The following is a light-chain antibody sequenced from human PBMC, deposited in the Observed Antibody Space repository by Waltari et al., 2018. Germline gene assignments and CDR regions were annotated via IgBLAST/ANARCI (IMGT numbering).Light chain of an antibody. CDR1: SDLNIDFYM. CDR3: MIWHGRAWV. Sequence: VVTQPTSLSASPGASASLTCTLRSDLNIDFYMIYWYQQKPGSPPQFLLRYNSESDKVHGSGVPSRFSGSKDHSANTWILLISGLQTDDEADYYCMIWHGRAWVFGGGTKLTVL. CDR2: YNSESDK. J-gene: IGLJ3*02. V-gene: IGLV5-45*01.